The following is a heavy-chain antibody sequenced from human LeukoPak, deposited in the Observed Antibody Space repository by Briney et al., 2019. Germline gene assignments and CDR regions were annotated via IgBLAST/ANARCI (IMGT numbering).Heavy chain of an antibody. D-gene: IGHD6-13*01. Sequence: SETLSLTCTVSGGSISSYYWSWIRQPPGKGLEWIGYVYYSGSTNYNPSLKSRVTISVDTSKNQFSLKLSSVTAADTAVYYCARAGIAAAGDRWFDPWGQGTLVTVSS. CDR3: ARAGIAAAGDRWFDP. CDR1: GGSISSYY. CDR2: VYYSGST. J-gene: IGHJ5*02. V-gene: IGHV4-59*01.